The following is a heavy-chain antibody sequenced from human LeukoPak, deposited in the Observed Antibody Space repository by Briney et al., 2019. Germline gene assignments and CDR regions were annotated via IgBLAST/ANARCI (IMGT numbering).Heavy chain of an antibody. V-gene: IGHV1-18*01. CDR3: ARSQAVVSSSLYYYYMDV. D-gene: IGHD2-2*01. Sequence: ASVKVSCKASGYTFLSHGFSWVRQAPGQGLEWMGWTSANNRNTNYAQRLQGRVTMTTDTSTNTADMELRTLRSDDTDAYYCARSQAVVSSSLYYYYMDVWGKGTTIIVSS. J-gene: IGHJ6*03. CDR2: TSANNRNT. CDR1: GYTFLSHG.